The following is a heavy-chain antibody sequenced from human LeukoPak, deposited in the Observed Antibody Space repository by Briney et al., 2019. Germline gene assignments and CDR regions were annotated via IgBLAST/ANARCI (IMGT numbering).Heavy chain of an antibody. D-gene: IGHD3-16*01. J-gene: IGHJ3*02. CDR2: IYHSGST. Sequence: SETLSLTCTVSGYSISSGYYWGWIRQPPGKGLEWIGYIYHSGSTYYNPSLKSRVTISVDRSKNQFSLKLSSVTAADTAVYYCARGSPDYRDAFDIWGQGTMVTVSS. CDR3: ARGSPDYRDAFDI. V-gene: IGHV4-38-2*02. CDR1: GYSISSGYY.